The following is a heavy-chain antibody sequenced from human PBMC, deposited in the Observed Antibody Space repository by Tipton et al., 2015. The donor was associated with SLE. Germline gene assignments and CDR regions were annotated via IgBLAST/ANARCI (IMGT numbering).Heavy chain of an antibody. CDR1: GGSVSSGSYY. CDR2: IYHSGST. V-gene: IGHV4-30-2*01. D-gene: IGHD1/OR15-1a*01. Sequence: TLSLTCTVSGGSVSSGSYYWSWIRQPPGKGLEWIGYIYHSGSTYYNPSLKSRVTISVDRSKNQFSLKLSSVTAADTAVYYCARAITTMGTGFYYNYYYIDVWGKGTTVTVSS. CDR3: ARAITTMGTGFYYNYYYIDV. J-gene: IGHJ6*03.